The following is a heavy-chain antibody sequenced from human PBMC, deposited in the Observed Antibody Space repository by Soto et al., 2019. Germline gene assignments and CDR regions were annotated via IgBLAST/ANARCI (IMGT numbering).Heavy chain of an antibody. J-gene: IGHJ5*02. Sequence: QVQLQESGPGLVKPSETLSLTCTVSGGSISSYYWSWIRQPPGKGLEWSGYIYHSGSTNYNPSLNGRVTLSVDTPKIHLSLKLSSVTAADTTVYYCAGRAISGTTSRWFDPWGQGTLVTVSS. V-gene: IGHV4-59*08. CDR1: GGSISSYY. CDR3: AGRAISGTTSRWFDP. D-gene: IGHD1-7*01. CDR2: IYHSGST.